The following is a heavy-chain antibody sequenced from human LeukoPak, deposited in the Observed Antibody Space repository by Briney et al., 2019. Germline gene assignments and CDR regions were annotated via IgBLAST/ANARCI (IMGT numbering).Heavy chain of an antibody. CDR1: GFTFSSYW. J-gene: IGHJ6*03. Sequence: GRSLRLSCAASGFTFSSYWMSWVRQAPGKGLEWVANIKQDGSEKYYVDSVKGRFTISRDNAKNSLYLQMNSLRAEDTAVFYCAKDFDDYYYYCMDVWGKGTTVTVSS. CDR2: IKQDGSEK. CDR3: AKDFDDYYYYCMDV. V-gene: IGHV3-7*01. D-gene: IGHD3-9*01.